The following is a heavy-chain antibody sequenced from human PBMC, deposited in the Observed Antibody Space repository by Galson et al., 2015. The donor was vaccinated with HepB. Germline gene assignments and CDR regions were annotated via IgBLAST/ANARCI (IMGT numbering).Heavy chain of an antibody. CDR2: INPNSGGT. Sequence: SVKVSCKASGYTFTGYYMHWVRQAPGQGLEWMGWINPNSGGTNYAQKFQGWVTMTRDTSISTAYMELRRLRSDDTAVYYCARAFRDNSGYLWDYWGQGTLVTVSS. CDR1: GYTFTGYY. D-gene: IGHD6-19*01. V-gene: IGHV1-2*04. J-gene: IGHJ4*02. CDR3: ARAFRDNSGYLWDY.